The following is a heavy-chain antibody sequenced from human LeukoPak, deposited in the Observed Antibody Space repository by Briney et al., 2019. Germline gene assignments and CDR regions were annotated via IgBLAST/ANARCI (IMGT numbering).Heavy chain of an antibody. CDR2: INSDSNYI. CDR3: ARNGILGIAAAVDV. Sequence: GGSLRLSCAASGFTFSSYGMHWVRQAPGKGLEWVSSINSDSNYIYYADSVKGRFTISRDAKNSVYLQMNGLRAEDTAVYYCARNGILGIAAAVDVWGKGTTVTVSS. D-gene: IGHD6-13*01. J-gene: IGHJ6*04. CDR1: GFTFSSYG. V-gene: IGHV3-21*01.